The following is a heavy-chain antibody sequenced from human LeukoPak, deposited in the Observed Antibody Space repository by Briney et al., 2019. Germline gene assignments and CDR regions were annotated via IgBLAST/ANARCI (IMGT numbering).Heavy chain of an antibody. CDR3: ARRRGYSSYFDY. Sequence: ASVKVSCKASGYTFTSYDINWVRQATGQGLEWMGWMNPNSGNTGYAQKFQGRVNMTRNTSISTAYMELSSLRSEDTAVYYCARRRGYSSYFDYWGQGTLVTVSS. D-gene: IGHD5-18*01. CDR2: MNPNSGNT. CDR1: GYTFTSYD. V-gene: IGHV1-8*01. J-gene: IGHJ4*02.